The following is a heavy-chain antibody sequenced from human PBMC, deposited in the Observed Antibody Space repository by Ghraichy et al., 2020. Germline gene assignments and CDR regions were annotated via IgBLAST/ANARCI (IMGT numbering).Heavy chain of an antibody. CDR2: ISYTGST. D-gene: IGHD5-12*01. CDR3: ARWIVATEFDY. V-gene: IGHV4-59*01. Sequence: SETLSLTCTVSGGSISSYYWSWIRQPPGKGLEWIGYISYTGSTNYNPSLKSRVTISVDTSKNQFSLKLSSVTAADTAVYYCARWIVATEFDYWGQGTLVTVSS. CDR1: GGSISSYY. J-gene: IGHJ4*02.